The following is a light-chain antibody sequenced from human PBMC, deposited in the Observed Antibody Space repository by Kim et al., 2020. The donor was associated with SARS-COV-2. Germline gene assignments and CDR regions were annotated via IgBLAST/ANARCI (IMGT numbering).Light chain of an antibody. CDR2: RNN. J-gene: IGLJ3*02. Sequence: QAGLTQPPSVSKDLRQTATLTCTGDSNNVGNEGAAWLQQHQGHPPKLLFYRNNNRPSGISERLSASRSGNTASLTITGLQPEGEADYYCSAWDYSVSAWVFGGGTQLTVL. CDR1: SNNVGNEG. V-gene: IGLV10-54*01. CDR3: SAWDYSVSAWV.